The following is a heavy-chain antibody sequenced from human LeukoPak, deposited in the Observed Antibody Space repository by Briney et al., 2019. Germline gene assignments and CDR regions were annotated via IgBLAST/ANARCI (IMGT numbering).Heavy chain of an antibody. CDR1: GASISSYY. Sequence: SETMSPTCTVSGASISSYYWTWIRQPAGKVLEWIGRIYTSGSTNYNPSLKSRVTMSVDTSKIQFSLKLSSVTAADTAVYFCAGVPAAIGVLGYFDYWGQGTLVTV. CDR2: IYTSGST. J-gene: IGHJ4*02. V-gene: IGHV4-4*07. D-gene: IGHD2-2*02. CDR3: AGVPAAIGVLGYFDY.